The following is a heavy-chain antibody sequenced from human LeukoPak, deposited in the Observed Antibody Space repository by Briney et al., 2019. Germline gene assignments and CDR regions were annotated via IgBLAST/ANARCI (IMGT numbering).Heavy chain of an antibody. CDR1: GFTFSSYA. J-gene: IGHJ4*02. V-gene: IGHV3-30-3*02. CDR3: AKRTTDYDFWSGYYSL. CDR2: ISYDGSNK. D-gene: IGHD3-3*01. Sequence: PGGSLRLSCAASGFTFSSYAMHRVRQAPGKGLEWVAVISYDGSNKYYADSVKGRFTISRDNSKNTLYLQMNSLRAEDTAVYYCAKRTTDYDFWSGYYSLWGQGTLVTVSS.